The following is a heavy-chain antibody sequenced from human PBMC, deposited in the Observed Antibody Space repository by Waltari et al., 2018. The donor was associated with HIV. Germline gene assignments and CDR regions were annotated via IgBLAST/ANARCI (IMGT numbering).Heavy chain of an antibody. CDR3: ARGRMGVWGSYLRGAFDY. CDR2: VYYSGST. D-gene: IGHD1-26*01. CDR1: GGSISSGGYY. Sequence: QVQLQESGPGLVKPSQTLSLTCTVSGGSISSGGYYWSWIRQHPGRGREWIGYVYYSGSTYYNPSLKSRVTISGDTSKNQCSLKLSSVTAADTAVYDCARGRMGVWGSYLRGAFDYWGQGTLVTVSS. V-gene: IGHV4-31*03. J-gene: IGHJ4*02.